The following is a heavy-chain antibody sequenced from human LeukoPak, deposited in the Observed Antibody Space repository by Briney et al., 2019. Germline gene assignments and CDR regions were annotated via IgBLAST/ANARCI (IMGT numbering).Heavy chain of an antibody. J-gene: IGHJ4*02. CDR1: GYTFTSYG. CDR2: ISAYNGNT. V-gene: IGHV1-18*01. D-gene: IGHD6-13*01. CDR3: AREGIRIAAAGTIDY. Sequence: ASVKVSCKASGYTFTSYGISWVRQAPGQGLEWMGWISAYNGNTNYAQKLQDRVTMTTDTSTSTAYMELRSLRSDDTAMYYCAREGIRIAAAGTIDYWGQGTLVTVSS.